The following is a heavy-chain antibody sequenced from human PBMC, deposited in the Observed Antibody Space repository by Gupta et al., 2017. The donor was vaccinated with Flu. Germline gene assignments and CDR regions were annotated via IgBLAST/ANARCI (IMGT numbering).Heavy chain of an antibody. CDR3: ARDSLAAADY. J-gene: IGHJ4*02. D-gene: IGHD6-13*01. CDR2: INTNTGKP. V-gene: IGHV7-4-1*02. Sequence: INWVRQAPGQGLEWMGWINTNTGKPTYAQDFRVRFVFSLATSVNTAYLQISSLKGEDTAVYYCARDSLAAADYWGQGTLVTVS.